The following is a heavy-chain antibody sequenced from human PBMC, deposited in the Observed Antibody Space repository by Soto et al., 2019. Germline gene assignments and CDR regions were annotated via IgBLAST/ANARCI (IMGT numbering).Heavy chain of an antibody. CDR2: IIDSGGNT. D-gene: IGHD3-22*01. J-gene: IGHJ4*02. Sequence: GGSLRLSCAASGFTFSNYAMSWVRQAPGKGLEWGSAIIDSGGNTYYEDSVKGRFTISRDNSKNTLYLQMNSLRAEDTAVYYCAIGAGYDTSGYYCGLFDSWGQGALVTVSS. V-gene: IGHV3-23*01. CDR1: GFTFSNYA. CDR3: AIGAGYDTSGYYCGLFDS.